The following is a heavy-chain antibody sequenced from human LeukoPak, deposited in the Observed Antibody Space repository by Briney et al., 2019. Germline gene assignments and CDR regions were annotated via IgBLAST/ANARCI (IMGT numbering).Heavy chain of an antibody. D-gene: IGHD5-12*01. CDR1: GDSVSSDSSS. V-gene: IGHV6-1*01. J-gene: IGHJ4*02. Sequence: RSQTLSLTCAISGDSVSSDSSSWNWFRQSPSRGLEWLGRTYFTPKWITDYAESVKSRLTISPDTSKNQVSLQLNSVTPADTAVYFCARRRYIGYEGYFDYWGQGALVTVSS. CDR3: ARRRYIGYEGYFDY. CDR2: TYFTPKWIT.